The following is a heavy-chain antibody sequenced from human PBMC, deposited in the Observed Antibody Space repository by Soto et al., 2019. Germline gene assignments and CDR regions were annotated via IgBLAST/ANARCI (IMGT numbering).Heavy chain of an antibody. J-gene: IGHJ1*01. CDR3: AKEGSVSGIVVVITFQH. Sequence: PGGSLRLSCAASGFTFSSYGMHWVRQAPGKGLEWVAVISYDGSNKYYADSVKGRFTISRDNSKNTLYLQMNSLRAEDTAVYYCAKEGSVSGIVVVITFQHWGQGTLVTVSS. CDR2: ISYDGSNK. V-gene: IGHV3-30*18. CDR1: GFTFSSYG. D-gene: IGHD3-22*01.